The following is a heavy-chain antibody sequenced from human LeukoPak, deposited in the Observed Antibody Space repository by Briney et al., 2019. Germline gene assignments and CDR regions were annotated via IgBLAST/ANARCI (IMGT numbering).Heavy chain of an antibody. J-gene: IGHJ4*02. V-gene: IGHV4-39*01. Sequence: SETLSLTCTVSGGSISSDNYYWGWIRQPPGKGLEWIESIYYSGTTYYNPSLKSRVTISVDTSKNQFSLKLSSVTAADTALYYCAKHYMGSSYNHGLDCWGQGTLVTVSS. D-gene: IGHD3-10*01. CDR3: AKHYMGSSYNHGLDC. CDR2: IYYSGTT. CDR1: GGSISSDNYY.